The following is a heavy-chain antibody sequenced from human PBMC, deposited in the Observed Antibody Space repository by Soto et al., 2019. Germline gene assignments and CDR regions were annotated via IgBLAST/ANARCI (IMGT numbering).Heavy chain of an antibody. V-gene: IGHV4-59*01. Sequence: SETLSLTCTVSGGSISGYYWSWIRQPPGKGLEWIGDMYKTGSTVSNPSFKSRVTISVDTSKNQFSLKLNSVTAADTAVYYCARDLWGYCGTDCYPLDVWGQGTTVTVSS. J-gene: IGHJ6*02. CDR2: MYKTGST. CDR3: ARDLWGYCGTDCYPLDV. CDR1: GGSISGYY. D-gene: IGHD2-21*02.